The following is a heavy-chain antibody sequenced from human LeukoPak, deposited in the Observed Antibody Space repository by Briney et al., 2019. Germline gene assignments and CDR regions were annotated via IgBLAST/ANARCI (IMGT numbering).Heavy chain of an antibody. CDR3: AKALKLGPFDY. V-gene: IGHV3-9*01. J-gene: IGHJ4*02. CDR2: ISWNSGSI. D-gene: IGHD7-27*01. Sequence: GRSLRLSCAAPGFTFDDYAMHWVRQAPGKGLEWVSGISWNSGSIGYADSVKGRFTISRDNAKNSLYLQMNSLRAEDTALYYCAKALKLGPFDYWGQGTLVTVSS. CDR1: GFTFDDYA.